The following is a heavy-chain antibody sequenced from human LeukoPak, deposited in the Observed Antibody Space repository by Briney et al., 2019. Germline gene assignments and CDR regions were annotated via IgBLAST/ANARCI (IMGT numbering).Heavy chain of an antibody. Sequence: PGRSLRLSCAASKFSVSSNYMTWVRQAPGKGLEWVSVIYSTGSTYYADSVKGRFTISRDNSKNTLYLQMNSLRAEDTAVYYCSTIDYWGQGTLVTVSS. CDR2: IYSTGST. CDR3: STIDY. J-gene: IGHJ4*02. CDR1: KFSVSSNY. V-gene: IGHV3-66*01.